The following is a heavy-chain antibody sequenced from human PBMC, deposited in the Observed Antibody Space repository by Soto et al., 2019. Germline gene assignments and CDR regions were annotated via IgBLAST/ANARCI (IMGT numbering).Heavy chain of an antibody. Sequence: HVQLQESVPGPVTPSQTLSLSCTVSGVSITSGSYYWTWVRQSPGKGLEWIGYRYYSGNTYYNPSLNGRDSISVDTSNNQFYLKLTSVTAADTAVYYCARGGYDTSGQTFIGWGPDCWGQGTLVTVSS. J-gene: IGHJ4*02. D-gene: IGHD3-22*01. V-gene: IGHV4-30-4*01. CDR1: GVSITSGSYY. CDR3: ARGGYDTSGQTFIGWGPDC. CDR2: RYYSGNT.